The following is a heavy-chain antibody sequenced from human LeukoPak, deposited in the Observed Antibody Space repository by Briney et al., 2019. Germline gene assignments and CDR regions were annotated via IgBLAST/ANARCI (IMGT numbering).Heavy chain of an antibody. Sequence: SETLSLTCTVSGGSISSSSYYWGWIRQPPGKGLEWIGSIYYSGSTYYNPSLKSRVTISVDTSKNQFSLKLSSVTAADTAVYYCARVELFDPSGGTSFDIWGQGTMVTVSS. CDR1: GGSISSSSYY. V-gene: IGHV4-39*07. D-gene: IGHD1-26*01. CDR2: IYYSGST. J-gene: IGHJ3*02. CDR3: ARVELFDPSGGTSFDI.